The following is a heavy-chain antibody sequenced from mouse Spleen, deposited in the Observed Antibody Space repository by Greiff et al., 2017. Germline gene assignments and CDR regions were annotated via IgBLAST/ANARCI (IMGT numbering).Heavy chain of an antibody. CDR2: INPSTGGT. D-gene: IGHD1-1*01. CDR3: ARRGYGSSRAWFAY. V-gene: IGHV1-42*01. CDR1: GYSFTGYY. J-gene: IGHJ3*01. Sequence: VQLQQSGPELVKPGASVKISCKASGYSFTGYYMNWVKQSPEKSLEWIGEINPSTGGTTYNQKFKAKATLTVDKSSSTAYMQLKSLTSEDSAVYYCARRGYGSSRAWFAYWGQGTLVTVSA.